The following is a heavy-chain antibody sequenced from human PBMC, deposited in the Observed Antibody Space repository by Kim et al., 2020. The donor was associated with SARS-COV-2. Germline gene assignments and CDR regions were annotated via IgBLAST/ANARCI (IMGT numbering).Heavy chain of an antibody. V-gene: IGHV4-59*01. CDR2: IYYSGST. D-gene: IGHD3-22*01. CDR3: ARGPIFYDSSGYYDY. CDR1: GGSISSYY. Sequence: SETLSLTCTVSGGSISSYYWSWIRQPPGKGLEWIGYIYYSGSTNYNPSLKSRVTISVDTSKNQFSLKLSSVTAADTAVYYCARGPIFYDSSGYYDYWGQGTLVTVSS. J-gene: IGHJ4*02.